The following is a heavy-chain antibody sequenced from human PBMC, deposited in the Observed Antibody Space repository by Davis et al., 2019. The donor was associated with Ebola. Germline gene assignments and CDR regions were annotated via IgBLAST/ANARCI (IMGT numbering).Heavy chain of an antibody. V-gene: IGHV4-59*08. CDR1: GGSISSYY. J-gene: IGHJ6*02. Sequence: SETLSLTCTVSGGSISSYYWSWIRQPPGKGLEWIGYIYYSGSTNYNPSLKSRVTITVDTSKNQLSLQQSYVTAADTAVYYCARVMVYYDFWSGYSDNYYYYGRDVWGQGTTVTVSS. CDR2: IYYSGST. D-gene: IGHD3-3*01. CDR3: ARVMVYYDFWSGYSDNYYYYGRDV.